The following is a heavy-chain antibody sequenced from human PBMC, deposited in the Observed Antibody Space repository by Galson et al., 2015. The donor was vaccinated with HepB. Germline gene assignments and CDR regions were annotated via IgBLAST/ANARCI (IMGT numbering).Heavy chain of an antibody. V-gene: IGHV1-69*06. CDR3: ASRSLLSNAGQQPYGMDV. CDR1: GGTFSSYA. CDR2: IIPIFGTA. J-gene: IGHJ6*02. Sequence: SVKVSCKASGGTFSSYAISWVRQAPGQGLEWMGGIIPIFGTANYAQKFQGRVTITADKSTSTAYMELSSLRSEDTAVYYCASRSLLSNAGQQPYGMDVWGQGTTVTVSS. D-gene: IGHD4-11*01.